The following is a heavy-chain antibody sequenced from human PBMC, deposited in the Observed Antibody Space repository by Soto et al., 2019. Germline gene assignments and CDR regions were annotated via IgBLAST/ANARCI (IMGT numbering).Heavy chain of an antibody. CDR1: GYSFTSYW. D-gene: IGHD3-10*01. CDR3: ARQYGSGSYYNPTMIYGMDV. J-gene: IGHJ6*02. V-gene: IGHV5-10-1*01. Sequence: GESRKSSCKGSGYSFTSYWISWVRQMPGKGLEWMGRIDPSDSYTNYSPSFQGHVTISADKSISTAYLQWSSLKASDTAMYYCARQYGSGSYYNPTMIYGMDVWGQGTTVTVSS. CDR2: IDPSDSYT.